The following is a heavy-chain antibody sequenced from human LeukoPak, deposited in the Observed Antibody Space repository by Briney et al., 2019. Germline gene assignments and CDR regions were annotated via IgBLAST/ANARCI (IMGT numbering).Heavy chain of an antibody. J-gene: IGHJ4*02. CDR2: IIPIFGTA. V-gene: IGHV1-69*13. CDR1: GGTFSSYA. Sequence: SVKVSCKASGGTFSSYAISWVRQAPGQGLEWMEGIIPIFGTANYAQKFQGRVTITADESTSTAYMELSSLRSEDTAVYYCARVGGYSYGYDYWGQGTLVTVSS. D-gene: IGHD5-18*01. CDR3: ARVGGYSYGYDY.